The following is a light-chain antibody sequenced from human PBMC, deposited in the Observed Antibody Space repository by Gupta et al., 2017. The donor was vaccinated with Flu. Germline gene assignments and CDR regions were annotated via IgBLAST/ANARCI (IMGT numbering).Light chain of an antibody. CDR2: AAS. CDR3: RLESSYPQA. V-gene: IGKV1-8*01. Sequence: PSSLAAATGDRVTVTCRASQGISSYLAWYQQKPGRAPKHLLYAASSVQSGVPSEFSGSGSGRAFTITIICLQSADFATYYCRLESSYPQAFGGGTRLEMK. J-gene: IGKJ4*01. CDR1: QGISSY.